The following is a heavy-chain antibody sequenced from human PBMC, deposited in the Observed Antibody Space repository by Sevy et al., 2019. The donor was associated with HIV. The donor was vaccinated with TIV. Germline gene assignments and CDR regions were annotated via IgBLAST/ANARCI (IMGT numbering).Heavy chain of an antibody. Sequence: GGSLRLSCAASGFTFSSYSMNWVRQAPGKGLEWVSSISSSSRYIYYADSVKGRFTISRDNAKNSLYLQMNSLRAEDTAVYYCARDGHCSSTSCSNGFDYWGQGTLVTVSS. CDR3: ARDGHCSSTSCSNGFDY. CDR1: GFTFSSYS. J-gene: IGHJ4*02. CDR2: ISSSSRYI. D-gene: IGHD2-2*01. V-gene: IGHV3-21*01.